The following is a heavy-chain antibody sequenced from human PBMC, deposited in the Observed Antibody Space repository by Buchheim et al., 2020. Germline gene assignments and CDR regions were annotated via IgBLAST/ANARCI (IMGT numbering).Heavy chain of an antibody. V-gene: IGHV3-23*01. J-gene: IGHJ6*02. D-gene: IGHD1-1*01. CDR2: ISGSGGST. CDR1: GFTFSSYA. CDR3: AKLSGWNVRDYYYGMDV. Sequence: EVQLLESGGGLVQPGGSLRLSCAASGFTFSSYAMSWVRQAPGKGLEWVSAISGSGGSTYYADSVKGRFTISRDNSKNTPYLQMNSLRTEDTAVYYCAKLSGWNVRDYYYGMDVWGQGTT.